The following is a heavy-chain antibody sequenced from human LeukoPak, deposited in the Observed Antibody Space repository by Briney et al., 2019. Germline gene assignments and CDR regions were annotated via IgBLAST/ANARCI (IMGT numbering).Heavy chain of an antibody. CDR2: FDPEDGET. J-gene: IGHJ5*02. D-gene: IGHD6-13*01. Sequence: GASVKVSCKVSGYTLTELSMHWVRQAPGKGLEWMGGFDPEDGETIYAQKFQGRVTMTEDTSTDTAYMELSSLRSDDTAVYYCARVPYSSSWYGNWFDPWGQGTLVTVSS. CDR1: GYTLTELS. CDR3: ARVPYSSSWYGNWFDP. V-gene: IGHV1-24*01.